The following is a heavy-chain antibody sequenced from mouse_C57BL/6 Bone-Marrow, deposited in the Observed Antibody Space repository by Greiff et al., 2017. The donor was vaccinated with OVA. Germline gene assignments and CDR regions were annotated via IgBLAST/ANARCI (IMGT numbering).Heavy chain of an antibody. CDR3: TPHGSSPWFAY. J-gene: IGHJ3*01. V-gene: IGHV14-4*01. Sequence: EVHLVESGAELVRPGASVKLSCTASGFNIKDDYMHWVKQRPEQGLEWIGWIDPENGDTEYASKFQGKATITADTSSKTAYLQLSSLTSEDTAVYYCTPHGSSPWFAYWGQGTLVTVSA. D-gene: IGHD1-1*01. CDR1: GFNIKDDY. CDR2: IDPENGDT.